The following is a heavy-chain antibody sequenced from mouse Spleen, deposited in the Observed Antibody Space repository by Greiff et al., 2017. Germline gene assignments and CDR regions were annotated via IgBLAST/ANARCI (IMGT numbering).Heavy chain of an antibody. V-gene: IGHV1-15*01. J-gene: IGHJ3*01. Sequence: VQLQQSGAELVRPGASVTLSCKASGYTFTDYEMHWVKQTPVHGLEWIGAIDPETGGTAYNQKFKGKAILTADKSSSTAYMELRSLTSEDSAVYYCTRHYGDYPFAYWGQGTLVTVSA. CDR1: GYTFTDYE. D-gene: IGHD2-13*01. CDR2: IDPETGGT. CDR3: TRHYGDYPFAY.